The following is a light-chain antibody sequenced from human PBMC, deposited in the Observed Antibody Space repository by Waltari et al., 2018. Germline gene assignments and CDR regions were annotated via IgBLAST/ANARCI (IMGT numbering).Light chain of an antibody. J-gene: IGKJ4*01. CDR3: QQYYSSPLT. Sequence: DIVMTQPQDSSAVSLGQRATINFKSRPSVLYNSNNKNYLAWYQQKPGQPPKLLIYWASTRESGVPDRFSGSGSETDFALTISSLQAEDVAVYYCQQYYSSPLTFGGGTKVEIK. V-gene: IGKV4-1*01. CDR2: WAS. CDR1: PSVLYNSNNKNY.